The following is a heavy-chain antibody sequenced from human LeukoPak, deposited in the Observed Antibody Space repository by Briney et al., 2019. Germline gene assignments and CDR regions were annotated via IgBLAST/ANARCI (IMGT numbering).Heavy chain of an antibody. CDR1: GYTFTGYY. J-gene: IGHJ3*02. D-gene: IGHD5-18*01. CDR2: INPNSGGT. Sequence: ASVKVSCKASGYTFTGYYMHWVRQAPGQGLEWMGWINPNSGGTNYAQKFQGRVTMTRDTSISTAYMELSRLRSDDTAVYYCARDLRRWIRDAFDIWGQGTMVTVSS. V-gene: IGHV1-2*02. CDR3: ARDLRRWIRDAFDI.